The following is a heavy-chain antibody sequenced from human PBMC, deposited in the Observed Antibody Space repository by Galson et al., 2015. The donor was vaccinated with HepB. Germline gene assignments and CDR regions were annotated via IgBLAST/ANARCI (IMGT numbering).Heavy chain of an antibody. V-gene: IGHV1-18*01. J-gene: IGHJ2*01. D-gene: IGHD1-7*01. CDR2: ITAYNGNT. CDR3: ARVGTLPQPVNWVDP. CDR1: GYTFTSYG. Sequence: SVKVSCKASGYTFTSYGISWVRQAPGQGLEWMGWITAYNGNTKYAQKFQGRVTLTTDTSTSTAYMEVRNLRSDDTAVYYCARVGTLPQPVNWVDPWGRGTLVTVSS.